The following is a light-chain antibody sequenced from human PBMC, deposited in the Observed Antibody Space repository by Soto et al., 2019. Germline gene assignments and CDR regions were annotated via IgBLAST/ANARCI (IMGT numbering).Light chain of an antibody. J-gene: IGKJ1*01. CDR2: GAS. CDR1: QSVSNSY. Sequence: EIVLTQSPGTLSLSPGERVTLSCRASQSVSNSYLAWYQQKPGQAPRLLIYGASSRATGIPDRFSGSGSGTDFTLTISRLEPEDFAVYYCQQYVSSPWTFGQGTKVESK. CDR3: QQYVSSPWT. V-gene: IGKV3-20*01.